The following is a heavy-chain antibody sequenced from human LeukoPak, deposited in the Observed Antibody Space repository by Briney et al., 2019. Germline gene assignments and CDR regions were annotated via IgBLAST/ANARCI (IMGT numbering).Heavy chain of an antibody. J-gene: IGHJ3*02. CDR2: ISAYNGNT. V-gene: IGHV1-18*01. CDR1: GYTFTSYG. Sequence: ASVKVSCKASGYTFTSYGISWVRQAPGQGLEWMGWISAYNGNTNYAQKLQGRVTMTTDTSTSTAYMELRSLRSDDTAVYYCARAMAPYYYDSSGFGAFDIWGQGTMVTVSS. D-gene: IGHD3-22*01. CDR3: ARAMAPYYYDSSGFGAFDI.